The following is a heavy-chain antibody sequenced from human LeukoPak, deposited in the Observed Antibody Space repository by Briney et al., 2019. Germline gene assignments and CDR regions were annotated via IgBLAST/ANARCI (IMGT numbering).Heavy chain of an antibody. D-gene: IGHD3-10*01. CDR2: INPNSGGT. J-gene: IGHJ4*02. V-gene: IGHV1-2*06. CDR3: ARDRYYYGSGSSPIDY. CDR1: GGTFSSYA. Sequence: ASVKVSCKASGGTFSSYAISWVRQAPGQGLEWMGRINPNSGGTNYAQKFQGRVTMTRDTSISTAYMELSRLRSDDTAVYYCARDRYYYGSGSSPIDYWGQGTLVTVSS.